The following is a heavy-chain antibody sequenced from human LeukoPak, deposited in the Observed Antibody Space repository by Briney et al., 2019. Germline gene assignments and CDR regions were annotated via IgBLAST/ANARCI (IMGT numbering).Heavy chain of an antibody. V-gene: IGHV4-4*02. CDR3: ARELGYCSSTSCRTAKSHFDY. CDR2: IYHSGST. J-gene: IGHJ4*02. CDR1: GGSISSSNW. Sequence: PSGTLSLTCAVSGGSISSSNWWSWVRQPPGKGLEWIGEIYHSGSTNYNPSLKSRVTISVDKSKNQFSLKLSSVTAADTAVYYCARELGYCSSTSCRTAKSHFDYWGQGTLVTVSS. D-gene: IGHD2-2*01.